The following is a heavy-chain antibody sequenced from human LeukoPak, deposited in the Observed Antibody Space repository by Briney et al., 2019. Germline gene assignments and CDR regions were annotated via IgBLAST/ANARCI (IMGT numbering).Heavy chain of an antibody. D-gene: IGHD6-19*01. Sequence: PGGSLRLSCAASGFTFSYYGMHWVRQAPGKGLEWVAVIWYDGSNKYYADSVKGRFTISRDNSKNALYLQMNSLRAEDTTVYYCARDWIAVAGTPVLGVFDIGGQGTMVTVSS. V-gene: IGHV3-33*01. CDR3: ARDWIAVAGTPVLGVFDI. CDR1: GFTFSYYG. CDR2: IWYDGSNK. J-gene: IGHJ3*02.